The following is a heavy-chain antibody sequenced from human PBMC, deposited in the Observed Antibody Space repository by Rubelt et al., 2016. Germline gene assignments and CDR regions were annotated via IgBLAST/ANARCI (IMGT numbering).Heavy chain of an antibody. Sequence: QVQLVQSGAEVKKPGASMKVSCKASGYTFTSYGISWLRQAPGQGLEWMGWAGIHGGKTDYAQKVQGRVTMTTDTSTSTAYMERRRLRSGDTAVYYCARDLGGWSYVDYWGPGTLVTVSS. J-gene: IGHJ4*02. D-gene: IGHD3-16*01. V-gene: IGHV1-18*01. CDR1: GYTFTSYG. CDR2: AGIHGGKT. CDR3: ARDLGGWSYVDY.